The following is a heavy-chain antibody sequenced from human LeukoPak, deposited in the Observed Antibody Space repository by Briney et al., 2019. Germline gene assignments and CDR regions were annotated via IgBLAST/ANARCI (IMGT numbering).Heavy chain of an antibody. J-gene: IGHJ4*02. D-gene: IGHD5-12*01. Sequence: PGGSLRLSCAASGFTFSSYSMNWVRQAPGKGLEWVSTISGSGGSTYYADSVKGRFTLSRDNSKNTLYLQMNSLRAEDTAVYYCAKGARREDIVAAVPFDYWGQGTLVTVSS. CDR3: AKGARREDIVAAVPFDY. V-gene: IGHV3-23*01. CDR2: ISGSGGST. CDR1: GFTFSSYS.